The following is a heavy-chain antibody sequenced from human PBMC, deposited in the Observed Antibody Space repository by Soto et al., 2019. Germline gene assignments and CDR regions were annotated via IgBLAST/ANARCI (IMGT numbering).Heavy chain of an antibody. J-gene: IGHJ4*02. CDR3: ARGVREMATISTFDY. Sequence: QVQLVQSGAEVKKPGSSVKVSCKASGGTFNNYAFSWVRQAPGQGLEWVGGIIRIFDTPSYAHKFQGRATIIADESTSTVYMELSSLTSEDTAVYYCARGVREMATISTFDYWGQGTQVTVSS. V-gene: IGHV1-69*01. D-gene: IGHD1-26*01. CDR1: GGTFNNYA. CDR2: IIRIFDTP.